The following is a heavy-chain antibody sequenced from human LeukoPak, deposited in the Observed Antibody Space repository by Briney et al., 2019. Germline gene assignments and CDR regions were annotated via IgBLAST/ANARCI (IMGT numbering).Heavy chain of an antibody. J-gene: IGHJ4*02. Sequence: GGSLRLSCAASGFTFSSYAMSWVRQAPGKGLGWVSAISGSGGSAYYADSVKGRFTISRDNSKNTLYLQMNSLRAEDTAAYYCAKDTTYYYGSGSYNYFDYWGQGTLVTVSS. CDR2: ISGSGGSA. D-gene: IGHD3-10*01. V-gene: IGHV3-23*01. CDR1: GFTFSSYA. CDR3: AKDTTYYYGSGSYNYFDY.